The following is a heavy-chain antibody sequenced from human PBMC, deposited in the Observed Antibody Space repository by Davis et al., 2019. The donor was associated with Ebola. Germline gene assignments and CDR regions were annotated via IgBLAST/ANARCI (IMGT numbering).Heavy chain of an antibody. CDR3: ARDNEYFDY. V-gene: IGHV3-66*01. CDR2: IYSGGST. CDR1: GFTASSNY. D-gene: IGHD1-1*01. J-gene: IGHJ4*02. Sequence: GGSLRPSCAASGFTASSNYMSWVRQAPGKGLEWVSVIYSGGSTYYADSVKGRFTISRDNSKNTLYLQMNSPRAEDTAVYYCARDNEYFDYWGQGTLVTVSS.